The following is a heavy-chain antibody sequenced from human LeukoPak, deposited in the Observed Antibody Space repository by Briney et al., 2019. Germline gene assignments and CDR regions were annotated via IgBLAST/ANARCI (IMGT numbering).Heavy chain of an antibody. CDR2: IYSGGST. CDR1: GFTVSSNY. D-gene: IGHD2-2*01. V-gene: IGHV3-53*01. CDR3: AKDPQIVVVPAAIFDY. J-gene: IGHJ4*02. Sequence: GGSLRLSCAASGFTVSSNYMSWVRQAPGKGLEWVSVIYSGGSTYYADSVKGRFTISRDNSKNTLYLQMNSLRAEDTAVYYCAKDPQIVVVPAAIFDYWGQGTLVTVSS.